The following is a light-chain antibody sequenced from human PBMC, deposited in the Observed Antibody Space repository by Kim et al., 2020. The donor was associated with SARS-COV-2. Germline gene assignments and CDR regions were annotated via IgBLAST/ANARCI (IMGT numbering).Light chain of an antibody. CDR1: PIVSSF. CDR2: DAS. CDR3: QQRSSSPPGT. J-gene: IGKJ5*01. Sequence: SPGDVATLSCWAGPIVSSFLAWYHRNPSQAPRLPISDASIKASGIPAWFRGSVSVTDFTLTISTLEPDNFPIYYCQQRSSSPPGTFGQGTRLEIK. V-gene: IGKV3-11*01.